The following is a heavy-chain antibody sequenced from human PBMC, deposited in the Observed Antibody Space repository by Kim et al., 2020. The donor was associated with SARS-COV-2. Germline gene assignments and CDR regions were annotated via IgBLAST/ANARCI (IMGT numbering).Heavy chain of an antibody. CDR1: GGSINNNIYY. CDR2: IFYSGTT. CDR3: ARLVEAAPRLHVDP. J-gene: IGHJ5*02. V-gene: IGHV4-39*01. Sequence: SETLSLTCTVSGGSINNNIYYWGWIRQPPGKGLEWIGSIFYSGTTYYNPSLKSRLTISVDLSRSQFSLKVKSVTAADTAVYYCARLVEAAPRLHVDPWGQGTLVTVSS. D-gene: IGHD1-26*01.